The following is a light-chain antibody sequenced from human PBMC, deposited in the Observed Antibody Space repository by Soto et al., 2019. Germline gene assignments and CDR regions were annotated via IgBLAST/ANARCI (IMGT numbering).Light chain of an antibody. J-gene: IGKJ3*01. V-gene: IGKV3-15*01. Sequence: EIVMTQSPATLSVSPGERATLSCRASQSISINLAWYQQKPGQAPRLVIYGVSNRATGIPARFSGSGSGTEFTLSISGLQSEDFALYYCQQYFSWPFTFGPGTKVDIK. CDR3: QQYFSWPFT. CDR1: QSISIN. CDR2: GVS.